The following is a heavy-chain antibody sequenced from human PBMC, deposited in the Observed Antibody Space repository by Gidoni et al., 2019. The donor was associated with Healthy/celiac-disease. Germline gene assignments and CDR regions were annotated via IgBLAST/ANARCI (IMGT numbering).Heavy chain of an antibody. V-gene: IGHV3-64*01. J-gene: IGHJ4*02. Sequence: EVQLVESGGGLVQPGGSLRLSCAASGFTFSSYAMHWVRQAPGKGLEYVSAISSNGGSTYYANSVKGRFTISRDNSKNTLYLQMGSLRAEDMAVYYCARGSDDYDFWSGYGYWGQGTLVTVSS. D-gene: IGHD3-3*01. CDR1: GFTFSSYA. CDR2: ISSNGGST. CDR3: ARGSDDYDFWSGYGY.